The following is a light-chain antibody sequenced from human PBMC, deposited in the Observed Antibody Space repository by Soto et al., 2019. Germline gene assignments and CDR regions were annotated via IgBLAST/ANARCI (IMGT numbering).Light chain of an antibody. CDR2: SNS. CDR1: SSNIGSTT. Sequence: QSVLTQPPSASGAPGQGVTLSCSGTSSNIGSTTVNWYQQVPGTAPKLLIHSNSQRPSGVPDRFSGSRSGTSASLAISGLQSDDEADYYCATWDDSLSGPVFGGGTKLTVL. J-gene: IGLJ2*01. V-gene: IGLV1-44*01. CDR3: ATWDDSLSGPV.